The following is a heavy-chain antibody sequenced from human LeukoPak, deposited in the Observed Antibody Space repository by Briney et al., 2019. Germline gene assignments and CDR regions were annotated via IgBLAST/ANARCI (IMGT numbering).Heavy chain of an antibody. V-gene: IGHV4-34*01. J-gene: IGHJ4*02. CDR2: INHSGST. CDR3: ARGGEDIVVVPAVRNFDY. CDR1: GGSFSGYY. Sequence: SETLSLTCAVYGGSFSGYYWSWIRQPPGKGLEWIGEINHSGSTNYNPSLKSRVTISVDTSKNRFSLKLSSVTAADTAVYYCARGGEDIVVVPAVRNFDYWGQGTLVTVSS. D-gene: IGHD2-2*01.